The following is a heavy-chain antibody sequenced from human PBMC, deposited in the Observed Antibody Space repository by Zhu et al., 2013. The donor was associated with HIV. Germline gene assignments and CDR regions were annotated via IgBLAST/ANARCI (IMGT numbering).Heavy chain of an antibody. CDR1: GGTFSSYA. D-gene: IGHD6-6*01. CDR3: ARSTAARRRVYGWFDS. V-gene: IGHV1-69*05. CDR2: IIPMFATT. Sequence: QVQLVQSGAEVKKPGASVKVSCKASGGTFSSYAISWVRQAPGQGLEWMGGIIPMFATTNYAQKFQGRVTMTRDTSTSTVYMELRSLRSDDTAVYYCARSTAARRRVYGWFDSVGPGNPGHRLL. J-gene: IGHJ5*01.